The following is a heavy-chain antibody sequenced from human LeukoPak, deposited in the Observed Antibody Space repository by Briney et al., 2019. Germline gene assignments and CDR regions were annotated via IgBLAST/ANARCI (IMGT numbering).Heavy chain of an antibody. CDR2: IDTSGST. D-gene: IGHD2-15*01. CDR3: ALLMAANYFDY. J-gene: IGHJ4*02. V-gene: IGHV4-61*02. Sequence: SQTLSLTCTVSGGSISSGSYYWSWIRQPAGKGLEWIGRIDTSGSTNSNPSLKSRVTISVDTSKNQFSLKLSSVTAADTAVYYCALLMAANYFDYWGQGTLVTVSS. CDR1: GGSISSGSYY.